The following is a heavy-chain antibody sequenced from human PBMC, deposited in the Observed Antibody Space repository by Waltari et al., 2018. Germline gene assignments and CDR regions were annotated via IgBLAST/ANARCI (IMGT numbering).Heavy chain of an antibody. J-gene: IGHJ1*01. CDR2: MQCRGST. CDR1: GGAISTNYN. CDR3: GRIAFGDDGGYFQH. Sequence: QLQLQESGPGLVKPSETLSLTCTVSGGAISTNYNWGWIRQPPGKGLEWMGNMQCRGSTFYNPSLKSRVTISLDTSKNQFSLRLSSVGAADTAVYFCGRIAFGDDGGYFQHWGQGTLVTVSS. D-gene: IGHD4-17*01. V-gene: IGHV4-39*01.